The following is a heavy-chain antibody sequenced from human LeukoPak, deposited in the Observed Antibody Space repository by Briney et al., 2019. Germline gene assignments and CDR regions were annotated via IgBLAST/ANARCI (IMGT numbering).Heavy chain of an antibody. CDR1: GGSISSGDYY. Sequence: SETLSLTCTVSGGSISSGDYYWSWIRQPPGKGLEWIGYIYYSGSTNYNPSLKSRVTISVDTSKNQFSLKLSSVTAADTAVYYCARGSIVVVPAANWFDPWGQGTLVTVSS. CDR3: ARGSIVVVPAANWFDP. J-gene: IGHJ5*02. D-gene: IGHD2-2*01. V-gene: IGHV4-30-4*01. CDR2: IYYSGST.